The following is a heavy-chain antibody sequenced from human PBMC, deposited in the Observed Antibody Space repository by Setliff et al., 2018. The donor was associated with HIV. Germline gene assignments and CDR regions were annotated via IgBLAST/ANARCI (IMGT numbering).Heavy chain of an antibody. CDR3: AIVRRIITFGGLVGLVQSLYYFHC. J-gene: IGHJ4*01. Sequence: ASVKVSCKVSGYTLTEVSMHWVRQAPGEGLEWMGGLDPEDGKTIYAQKFQGRVSMTEDTSTDTASMELRGLRFDDTAVYYCAIVRRIITFGGLVGLVQSLYYFHCWGHGTLVTSP. D-gene: IGHD3-16*02. CDR2: LDPEDGKT. CDR1: GYTLTEVS. V-gene: IGHV1-24*01.